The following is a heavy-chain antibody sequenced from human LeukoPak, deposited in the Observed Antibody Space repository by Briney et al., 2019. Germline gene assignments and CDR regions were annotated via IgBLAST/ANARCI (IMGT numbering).Heavy chain of an antibody. CDR1: GYTFTNYG. CDR2: ISAYNGDT. Sequence: ASVKVSCKASGYTFTNYGLSWVRQAPGQGLEWMGWISAYNGDTYYAQKFHGRVTMTTDTSTSTAYMDLRSLRSDDTAVYYCARDQAATNTQVRFCLDWGQGTLVTVSS. J-gene: IGHJ4*02. D-gene: IGHD3-9*01. CDR3: ARDQAATNTQVRFCLD. V-gene: IGHV1-18*01.